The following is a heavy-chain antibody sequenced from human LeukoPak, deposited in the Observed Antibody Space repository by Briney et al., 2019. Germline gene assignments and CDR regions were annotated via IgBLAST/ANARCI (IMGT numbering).Heavy chain of an antibody. D-gene: IGHD6-13*01. CDR1: GFTFSSYA. J-gene: IGHJ4*02. V-gene: IGHV3-23*01. CDR2: ISGSGGST. CDR3: AKDDSSWMRVALDY. Sequence: GGSLRLSCAASGFTFSSYAMSWVRQAPGKGLEWVSAISGSGGSTYYADCVKGRFTISRDNSKNTLYLQMNSLRPEDTAVYYCAKDDSSWMRVALDYWGQGTLVTVSS.